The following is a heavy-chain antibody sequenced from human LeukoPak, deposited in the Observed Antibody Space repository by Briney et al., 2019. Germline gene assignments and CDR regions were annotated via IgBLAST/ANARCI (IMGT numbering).Heavy chain of an antibody. Sequence: SVKVSCKASGGTFSSYAISWVRQAPGQGLEWMGGIIPIFGTANYAQKFQGRVTITADESTSTAYMELSSLRSEDTAVYYCASPGHCSGGSCLGWGQGTLVTVSS. D-gene: IGHD2-15*01. J-gene: IGHJ4*02. V-gene: IGHV1-69*13. CDR1: GGTFSSYA. CDR2: IIPIFGTA. CDR3: ASPGHCSGGSCLG.